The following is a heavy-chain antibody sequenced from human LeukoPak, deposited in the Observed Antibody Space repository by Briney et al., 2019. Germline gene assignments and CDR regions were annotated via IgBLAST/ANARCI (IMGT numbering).Heavy chain of an antibody. D-gene: IGHD2-21*02. J-gene: IGHJ4*02. CDR2: IWYDGSNK. CDR1: GFTFSSYG. CDR3: ARDGPAYCGGDCYWDY. Sequence: PGGSLRLSCAASGFTFSSYGMHWVRQAPGKGLEWVSLIWYDGSNKYYADSVKGRFTISRDNSKNTLNLQMNSLRAEDTAVYYCARDGPAYCGGDCYWDYWGQGTLVTVSS. V-gene: IGHV3-33*01.